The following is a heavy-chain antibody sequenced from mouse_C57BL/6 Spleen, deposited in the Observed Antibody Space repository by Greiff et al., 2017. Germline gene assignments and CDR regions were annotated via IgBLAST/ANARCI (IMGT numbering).Heavy chain of an antibody. Sequence: QVQLQQPGAELVKPGASVKLSCKASGYTFTSYWMHWVKQRPGQGLEWIGMIHPNSGSTNYNEKFKSKATLTVDKSSSTAYMQLSSLTSEDSAVYYCAKDYYGSSYFAYWGQGTLVTVYA. CDR2: IHPNSGST. D-gene: IGHD1-1*01. CDR3: AKDYYGSSYFAY. V-gene: IGHV1-64*01. J-gene: IGHJ3*01. CDR1: GYTFTSYW.